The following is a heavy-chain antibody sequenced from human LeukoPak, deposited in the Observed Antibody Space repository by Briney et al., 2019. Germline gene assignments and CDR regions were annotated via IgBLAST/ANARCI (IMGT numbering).Heavy chain of an antibody. CDR1: GGSFSGYY. J-gene: IGHJ4*02. CDR3: SGTMVRGVIISFDY. V-gene: IGHV4-34*09. CDR2: TNHSGST. Sequence: SETLSLTCAVYGGSFSGYYWSWIRQPPGKGLEWIGETNHSGSTNYNPSLKSRVTISVDTSKNQFSLKLSSVTAADTAVYYCSGTMVRGVIISFDYWGQGTLVTVSS. D-gene: IGHD3-10*01.